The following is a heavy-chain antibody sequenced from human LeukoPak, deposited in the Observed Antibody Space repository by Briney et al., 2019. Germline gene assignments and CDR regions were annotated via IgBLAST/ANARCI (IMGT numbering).Heavy chain of an antibody. V-gene: IGHV3-23*01. D-gene: IGHD3-3*01. J-gene: IGHJ4*02. Sequence: GGSLRLSCAASGFTFSSYAMSWVRQAPGKGLEWVSAISGSGGSTYYADSVKGRFTISRDNSKNTLYLQMNSLRAEDTAVYYCAELRDDFWSGYYRGEFDYWGQGTLVTVSS. CDR2: ISGSGGST. CDR3: AELRDDFWSGYYRGEFDY. CDR1: GFTFSSYA.